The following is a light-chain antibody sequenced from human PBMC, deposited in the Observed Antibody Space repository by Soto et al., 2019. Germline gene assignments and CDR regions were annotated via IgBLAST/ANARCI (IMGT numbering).Light chain of an antibody. CDR3: QQYGSSPPWT. Sequence: EIVLTQSPGTLSLSPGERATLSCRASQSVSSSYLAWYQQIPGQAPRLLIYDASSRATGIPDRFSGSGSGTDFTLTIRRLEPEDYEVYYCQQYGSSPPWTFGQGTKVEIK. CDR2: DAS. J-gene: IGKJ1*01. CDR1: QSVSSSY. V-gene: IGKV3-20*01.